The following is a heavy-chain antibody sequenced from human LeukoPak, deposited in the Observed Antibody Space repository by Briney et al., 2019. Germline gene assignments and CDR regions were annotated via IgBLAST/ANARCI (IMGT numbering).Heavy chain of an antibody. CDR3: ASRLGTTVVTGFDY. J-gene: IGHJ4*02. V-gene: IGHV3-7*01. Sequence: PGGSLRLSCAASGFTFSSYWMSWVRQAPGKGLEWVANIKQDGSEKYYVDSVKGRFTISRDDAKNSLYLQMNSLRAEDTAVYYCASRLGTTVVTGFDYWGQGTLVSVSS. D-gene: IGHD4-23*01. CDR2: IKQDGSEK. CDR1: GFTFSSYW.